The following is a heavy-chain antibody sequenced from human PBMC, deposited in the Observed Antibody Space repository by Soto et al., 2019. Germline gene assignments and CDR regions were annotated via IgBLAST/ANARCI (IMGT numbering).Heavy chain of an antibody. V-gene: IGHV3-30*04. CDR3: AKEVTILSYTLYTYGLDV. D-gene: IGHD1-26*01. Sequence: GGSLRLSCAASGFTFSSYAMTWVRQAPGKGLEWVAVISDNGNSKYYADSVKGRFTISRDNAKNALYLQMNSLRAEDTAVYYSAKEVTILSYTLYTYGLDVWGQGPMITVSS. J-gene: IGHJ6*02. CDR1: GFTFSSYA. CDR2: ISDNGNSK.